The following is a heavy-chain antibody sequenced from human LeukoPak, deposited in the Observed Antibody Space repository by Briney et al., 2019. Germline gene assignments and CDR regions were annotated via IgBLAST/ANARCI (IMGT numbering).Heavy chain of an antibody. V-gene: IGHV3-21*04. D-gene: IGHD3-22*01. J-gene: IGHJ3*02. Sequence: GGSLRLSCAASGFTFSSYWMNWVRQAPGKGLEWVSSVSNSGDYIHYADSVKGRFTISRDNSKNSLYLQMNSLRAEDTAVYYCANDGAYYDSSTDAFDIWGQGTMVTVSS. CDR2: VSNSGDYI. CDR3: ANDGAYYDSSTDAFDI. CDR1: GFTFSSYW.